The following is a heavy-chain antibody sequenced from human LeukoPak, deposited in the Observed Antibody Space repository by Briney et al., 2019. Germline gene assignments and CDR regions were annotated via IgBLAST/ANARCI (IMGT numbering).Heavy chain of an antibody. V-gene: IGHV4-59*08. CDR2: IYYTGGT. Sequence: SETLSLTCTVSGASMSDYYWSWIRQPPGKGLEWIGYIYYTGGTNYNPSLKSRVTMSVGTSKNQISLKLSSVTAAGSAVYYCVRRVRYFGQNDYWGQGTLVTVSS. J-gene: IGHJ4*02. D-gene: IGHD3-9*01. CDR3: VRRVRYFGQNDY. CDR1: GASMSDYY.